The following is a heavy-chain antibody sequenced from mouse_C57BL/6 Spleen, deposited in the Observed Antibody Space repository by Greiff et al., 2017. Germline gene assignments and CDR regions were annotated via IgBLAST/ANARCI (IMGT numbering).Heavy chain of an antibody. CDR2: IFPGSGST. Sequence: QVQLQQSGPELVKPGASVKISCKASGYTFTDYYINWVKQKPGQGLEWIGWIFPGSGSTYYNEKFKGKATLTVDKSSSTAYMLLSSLTSEDSAVYFCARSDYYGSSSRYWYFDVWGTGTTVTVSS. V-gene: IGHV1-75*01. D-gene: IGHD1-1*01. CDR3: ARSDYYGSSSRYWYFDV. CDR1: GYTFTDYY. J-gene: IGHJ1*03.